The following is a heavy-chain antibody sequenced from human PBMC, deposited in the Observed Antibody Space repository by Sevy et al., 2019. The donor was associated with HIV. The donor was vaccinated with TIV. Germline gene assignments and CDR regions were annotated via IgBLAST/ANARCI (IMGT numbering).Heavy chain of an antibody. D-gene: IGHD3-3*01. CDR3: ARDREYYDFWSGFHYYYYYGMDV. CDR1: GFTFSSYS. CDR2: ISSSSSTI. V-gene: IGHV3-48*01. J-gene: IGHJ6*02. Sequence: GESLKISCAASGFTFSSYSMNWVRQAPGKGLEWVSYISSSSSTIYYADSVKGRFTISRDNAKNSLYLQMNSLRAEDTALYYCARDREYYDFWSGFHYYYYYGMDVWGQGTTVTVSS.